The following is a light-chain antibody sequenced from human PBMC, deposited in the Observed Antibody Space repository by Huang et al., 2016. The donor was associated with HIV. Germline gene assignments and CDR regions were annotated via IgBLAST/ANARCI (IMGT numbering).Light chain of an antibody. CDR1: QGLANY. CDR3: QHRGKWQLS. J-gene: IGKJ4*01. CDR2: DAS. Sequence: EMVLTHSPATLSLSPGERATLSCRASQGLANYLAWYQQKPGQAPRLLIDDASNRATCIPARFSASGTGTHYTMTIRSLEPEDFAFYCCQHRGKWQLSFGGGTEVEIK. V-gene: IGKV3D-11*01.